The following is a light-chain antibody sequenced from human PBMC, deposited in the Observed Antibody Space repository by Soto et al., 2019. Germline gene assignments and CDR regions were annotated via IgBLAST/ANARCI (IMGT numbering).Light chain of an antibody. J-gene: IGKJ2*01. CDR2: WSS. Sequence: DIVMTQSPDSLAVSLGERATINCKSSQSVLYSSNNKNYLAWYQQRPGQPPKLLIYWSSTRESGVPDRFSGIWSGTDFTLTITSMQAEDVAVYFCQQYESTPPTFGQGTKLEIK. CDR1: QSVLYSSNNKNY. V-gene: IGKV4-1*01. CDR3: QQYESTPPT.